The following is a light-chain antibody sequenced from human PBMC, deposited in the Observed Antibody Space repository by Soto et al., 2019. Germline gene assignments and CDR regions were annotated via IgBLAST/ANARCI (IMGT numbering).Light chain of an antibody. CDR3: QQSYSTAT. Sequence: DIQMTQSPSALSASVGDRVTITCRASQSISSYSNCYQQTPGKAPHLLIYAASSLPSGVQSRFSGSGSGTDFTLTISSLQPEDFATYYCQQSYSTATFGGGTKVDIK. CDR1: QSISSY. J-gene: IGKJ4*01. CDR2: AAS. V-gene: IGKV1-39*01.